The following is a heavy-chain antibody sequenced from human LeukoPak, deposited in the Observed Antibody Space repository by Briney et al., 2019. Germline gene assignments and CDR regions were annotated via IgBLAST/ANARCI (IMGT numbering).Heavy chain of an antibody. CDR3: ARGDDYDSSGYCAY. D-gene: IGHD3-22*01. CDR2: INPNSGGT. Sequence: SVKVSCKASGYTFTGYYMHWVRQAPGQGLEWMGWINPNSGGTNYAQKFQGRVAMSRDTSISPAYMELSRLRSDDTAVYCCARGDDYDSSGYCAYWGQGTRVTVSS. CDR1: GYTFTGYY. V-gene: IGHV1-2*02. J-gene: IGHJ1*01.